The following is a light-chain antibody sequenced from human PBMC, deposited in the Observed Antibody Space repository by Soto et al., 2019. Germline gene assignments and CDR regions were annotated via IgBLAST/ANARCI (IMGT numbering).Light chain of an antibody. V-gene: IGLV2-14*01. J-gene: IGLJ3*02. CDR2: EVS. CDR1: SSDVGGYNY. Sequence: QSALTQPASVSGSPGQSISISCTGTSSDVGGYNYVSWYQQHPGKAPKLMIYEVSNRPSGVSNRFSGSKSGNTASLTISGLQPEDEADYYCSSYTISSTRVFGGGTKVTVL. CDR3: SSYTISSTRV.